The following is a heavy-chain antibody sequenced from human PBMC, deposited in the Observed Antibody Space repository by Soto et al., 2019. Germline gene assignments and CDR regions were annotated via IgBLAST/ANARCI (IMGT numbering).Heavy chain of an antibody. J-gene: IGHJ4*02. V-gene: IGHV3-23*01. Sequence: GGSLRLSCAASGFTFSSYAMCCVRQAPGSGLEWVSAISGSGGSTYCGDYLKELFTISRANSKTRLYLKINRRRAADTAVYYCARDDCRSTSCASEYGGQGTMVTVSS. CDR3: ARDDCRSTSCASEY. CDR1: GFTFSSYA. D-gene: IGHD2-2*01. CDR2: ISGSGGST.